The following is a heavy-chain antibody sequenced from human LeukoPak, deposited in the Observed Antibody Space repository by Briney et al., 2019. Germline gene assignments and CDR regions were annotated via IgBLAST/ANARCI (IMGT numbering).Heavy chain of an antibody. D-gene: IGHD3-22*01. J-gene: IGHJ4*02. V-gene: IGHV3-23*01. CDR1: GFTFSNSA. Sequence: GGSLRLSCAASGFTFSNSAMSWVRQAPGKGLEWVSGISGSGGRTYYADSVKGRFTISRDNSKNTLYLQMNRLRVEDTAVYYCAKDAKGTMIVVVPTGRPYYFDYWGQGTLVTVSS. CDR2: ISGSGGRT. CDR3: AKDAKGTMIVVVPTGRPYYFDY.